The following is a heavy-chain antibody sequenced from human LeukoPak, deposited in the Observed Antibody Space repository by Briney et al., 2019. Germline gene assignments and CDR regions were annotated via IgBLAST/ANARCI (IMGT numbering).Heavy chain of an antibody. V-gene: IGHV4-59*08. CDR1: GGSISSYY. Sequence: PSETLSLTCTVSGGSISSYYWSWIRQPPGKGLEWIGYIYYSGSTNYNPSLKSRVTISVDTSKNQFSLKLSSVTAADTAVYYCASTNYHSSSWYGYWGQGTLVTVSS. CDR3: ASTNYHSSSWYGY. D-gene: IGHD6-13*01. J-gene: IGHJ4*02. CDR2: IYYSGST.